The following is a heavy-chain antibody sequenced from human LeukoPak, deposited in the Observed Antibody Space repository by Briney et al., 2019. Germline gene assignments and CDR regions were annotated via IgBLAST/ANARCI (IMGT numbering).Heavy chain of an antibody. CDR2: ISGSGGST. Sequence: GGSLRLSCAASGFTFSSYAMSWVRQAPGKGLEWVSAISGSGGSTYYADSVKGRFTISRDNSKNTLYLQMNSLRAEDTAVYYCAKDRVVVAATLPDAFDIWGQGTTVTVSS. CDR3: AKDRVVVAATLPDAFDI. CDR1: GFTFSSYA. D-gene: IGHD2-15*01. V-gene: IGHV3-23*01. J-gene: IGHJ3*02.